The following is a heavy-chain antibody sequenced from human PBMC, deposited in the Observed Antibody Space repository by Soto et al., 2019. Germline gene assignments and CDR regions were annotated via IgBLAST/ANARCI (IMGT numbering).Heavy chain of an antibody. CDR1: GFTFSSYG. V-gene: IGHV3-33*06. CDR3: GKLRSFNVAAGFDS. CDR2: IWYDGSNK. Sequence: AGGSLRLSCAASGFTFSSYGMHWVRQAPGKGLEWVAVIWYDGSNKYYADSVKGRFTISRDNSKNTLYLQMNSLRAEDTAVYYCGKLRSFNVAAGFDSWGEGTLVTVSS. D-gene: IGHD6-13*01. J-gene: IGHJ4*02.